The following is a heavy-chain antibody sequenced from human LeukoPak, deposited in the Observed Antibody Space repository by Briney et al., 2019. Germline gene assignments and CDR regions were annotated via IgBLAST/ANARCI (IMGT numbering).Heavy chain of an antibody. CDR3: ARIAEKVGATGPADY. J-gene: IGHJ4*02. V-gene: IGHV1-46*01. CDR2: INPSGGST. D-gene: IGHD1-26*01. Sequence: GASVKVSCKASGYTFTSYYMHWARQAPGQGLEWMGIINPSGGSTSYAQKFQGRVTMTRDTSTSTVYMELSSLRSEDTAVYYCARIAEKVGATGPADYWGQGTLVTVSS. CDR1: GYTFTSYY.